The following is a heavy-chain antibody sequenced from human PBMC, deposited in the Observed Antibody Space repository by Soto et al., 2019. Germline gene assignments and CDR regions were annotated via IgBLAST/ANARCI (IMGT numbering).Heavy chain of an antibody. CDR2: IYYSGST. Sequence: SETLSLTCTVSGGSISSGGYYWSWIRQHPGKGLEWIGYIYYSGSTYYNPSLKSRVTISVDTSKNQFSLKLSSVTAADTAVYYCARGYQPRTPYYFDYWGQGTLVTVSS. J-gene: IGHJ4*02. V-gene: IGHV4-31*03. CDR3: ARGYQPRTPYYFDY. CDR1: GGSISSGGYY. D-gene: IGHD2-2*01.